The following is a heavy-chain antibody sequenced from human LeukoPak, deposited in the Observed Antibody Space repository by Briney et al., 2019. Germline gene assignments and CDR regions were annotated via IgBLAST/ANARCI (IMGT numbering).Heavy chain of an antibody. J-gene: IGHJ4*02. V-gene: IGHV4-61*01. CDR2: IYYSGST. Sequence: SDTLSLTCTVSGGSLSSGSYYWRWIRQPPGKGLEWIGYIYYSGSTNYNPSLKSRVTISADTSKNQFSLKLSSVTAADTAVYYCARDGDYWGQGTLVTVSS. CDR1: GGSLSSGSYY. CDR3: ARDGDY.